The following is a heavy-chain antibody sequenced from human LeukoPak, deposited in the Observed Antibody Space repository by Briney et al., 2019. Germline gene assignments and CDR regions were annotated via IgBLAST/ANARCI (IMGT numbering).Heavy chain of an antibody. CDR2: ISVSGAST. CDR1: GYTFNNYG. Sequence: GTLRLSCAASGYTFNNYGMSWVRQAPGKGLEWVSGISVSGASTYYADSVKGRFTISRDNSKNTLYLQMNSLRAEDTAVYYCARDLEASPYWGQGTLVTVSS. V-gene: IGHV3-23*01. J-gene: IGHJ4*02. CDR3: ARDLEASPY.